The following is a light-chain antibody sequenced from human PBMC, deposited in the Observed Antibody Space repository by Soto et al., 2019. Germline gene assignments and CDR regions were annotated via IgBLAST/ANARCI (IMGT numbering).Light chain of an antibody. V-gene: IGKV1-5*03. Sequence: DIQMTQSPSTLSASIGDRVTITCRASQNIMTWLAWHQQKPGKAPKLLIFKASDLDVGGPSRFAGSGSGTEFTLTISNLQPDDVATYYCQQYNAYSPWTFGQGTKVELK. CDR2: KAS. CDR1: QNIMTW. J-gene: IGKJ1*01. CDR3: QQYNAYSPWT.